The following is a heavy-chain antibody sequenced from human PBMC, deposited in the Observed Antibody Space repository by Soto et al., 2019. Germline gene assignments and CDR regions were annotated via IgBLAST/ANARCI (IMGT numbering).Heavy chain of an antibody. D-gene: IGHD3-16*01. CDR1: RFTFNSYD. CDR2: ISSSGGST. J-gene: IGHJ6*03. Sequence: GGSLRLSCAASRFTFNSYDMSWVRQAPGKGLEWVSTISSSGGSTYNADSVKGRFTISRDNSKNTLYLQMNSLRAEDTAVYYCAKCVLGYYYMDVWGKGTAVTVSS. CDR3: AKCVLGYYYMDV. V-gene: IGHV3-23*01.